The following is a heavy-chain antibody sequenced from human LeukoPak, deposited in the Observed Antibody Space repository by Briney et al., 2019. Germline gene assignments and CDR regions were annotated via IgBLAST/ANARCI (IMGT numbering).Heavy chain of an antibody. CDR1: GFTFSSCA. Sequence: GGSLRLSCAASGFTFSSCAMSWVRQAPGKGLEWVSAISGSGGRPYYADSVKGRFTISRDNSKNTLYLQMNSLRAEDTAVYYCARHPEPGYCSSTSCHESYFDYWGQGTLVAVSS. CDR2: ISGSGGRP. V-gene: IGHV3-23*01. J-gene: IGHJ4*02. D-gene: IGHD2-2*01. CDR3: ARHPEPGYCSSTSCHESYFDY.